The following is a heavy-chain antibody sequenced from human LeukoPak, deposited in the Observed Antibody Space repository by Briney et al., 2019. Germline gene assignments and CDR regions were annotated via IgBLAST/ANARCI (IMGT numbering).Heavy chain of an antibody. V-gene: IGHV3-49*04. Sequence: PGGSLRLSCTASGFTFGDYAMSWVRPAPGKGLEWGGFIRSKAYGGTTEYAAPVKGRFTISRDDSKSIAYLQMNSLKTEDTAVYYCTREYAQGGFDYWGQGTLVTVSS. CDR1: GFTFGDYA. D-gene: IGHD2-2*01. CDR2: IRSKAYGGTT. J-gene: IGHJ4*02. CDR3: TREYAQGGFDY.